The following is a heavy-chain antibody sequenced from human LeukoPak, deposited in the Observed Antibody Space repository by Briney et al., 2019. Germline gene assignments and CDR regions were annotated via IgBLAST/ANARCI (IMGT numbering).Heavy chain of an antibody. CDR1: GYTFSRYH. CDR2: INPSGSSA. CDR3: ARMTTGVLDY. Sequence: ASVKVSCKASGYTFSRYHMIWVRQAPGQGLEWMGIINPSGSSASYTQKFQGRVTMTRDTSTSTVYLDLSSLRSEDTAVYYCARMTTGVLDYWGQGTLVTVSS. V-gene: IGHV1-46*01. D-gene: IGHD1-1*01. J-gene: IGHJ4*02.